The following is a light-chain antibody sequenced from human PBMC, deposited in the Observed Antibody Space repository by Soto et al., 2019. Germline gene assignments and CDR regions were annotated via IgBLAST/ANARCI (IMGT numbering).Light chain of an antibody. CDR1: QGIRND. CDR2: DAS. CDR3: QQYDSYSWT. V-gene: IGKV1-13*02. Sequence: THSPSSLSASFLYIVTITCXASQGIRNDLAWYQQKPGKAPKVLIYDASRLESGVPSRFSGSGSGTEFTLTISSLQPDDFATYYCQQYDSYSWTFGEGTKVDIK. J-gene: IGKJ1*01.